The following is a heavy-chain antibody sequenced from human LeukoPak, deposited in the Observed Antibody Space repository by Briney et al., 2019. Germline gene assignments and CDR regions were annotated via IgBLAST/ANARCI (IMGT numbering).Heavy chain of an antibody. Sequence: GASVKVSCKASGYTFTGYYMHWVRQAPGQGLEWMGWINPNSGGTNYAQKFQGRVTMTRDTSISTAYMELSRLRSDDTAVYHCARDVAVAGGFDPWGQGTLVTVSS. J-gene: IGHJ5*02. D-gene: IGHD6-19*01. CDR3: ARDVAVAGGFDP. V-gene: IGHV1-2*02. CDR2: INPNSGGT. CDR1: GYTFTGYY.